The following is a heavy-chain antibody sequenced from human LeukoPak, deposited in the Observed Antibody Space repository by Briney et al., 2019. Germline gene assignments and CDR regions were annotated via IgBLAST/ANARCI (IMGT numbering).Heavy chain of an antibody. CDR2: ISSGGST. V-gene: IGHV3-23*01. D-gene: IGHD2-2*01. CDR3: ARDEGHTVTNEYFQH. J-gene: IGHJ1*01. CDR1: GFTFNNYA. Sequence: GGSLTLSCVASGFTFNNYAMSWVRQAPGQGLEWVSAISSGGSTSYADSAKGRFTISRDNAKDSLFLQMNSLRVEDTAVYYCARDEGHTVTNEYFQHWGQGTLVTVSS.